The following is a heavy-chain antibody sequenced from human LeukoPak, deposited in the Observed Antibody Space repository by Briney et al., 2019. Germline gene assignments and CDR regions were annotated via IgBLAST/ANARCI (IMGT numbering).Heavy chain of an antibody. J-gene: IGHJ4*02. CDR3: ARDPYYDSSGYLGY. CDR1: GGSISSYY. D-gene: IGHD3-22*01. V-gene: IGHV4-4*07. Sequence: SETLSLTCTVSGGSISSYYWSWIRQPAGKGLEWIGRIYTSGSTNYNSSLKSRVTMSVDTSKNQFSLKLSSVTAADTAVYYCARDPYYDSSGYLGYWGQGTLVTVCS. CDR2: IYTSGST.